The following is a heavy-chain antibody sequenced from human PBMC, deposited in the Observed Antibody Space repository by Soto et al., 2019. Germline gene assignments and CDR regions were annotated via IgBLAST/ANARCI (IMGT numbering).Heavy chain of an antibody. CDR1: GVTFNNYA. D-gene: IGHD3-22*01. J-gene: IGHJ4*02. Sequence: GGSLSLACAASGVTFNNYAMNWVRQAPGKGLQWVSSISGTGSSTYYADSVKGRFTISRDNSKNTLFLQVNSLRADDTAVYYCAKGAYDSSRSSTDYWGQGTLVTVSS. CDR2: ISGTGSST. V-gene: IGHV3-23*01. CDR3: AKGAYDSSRSSTDY.